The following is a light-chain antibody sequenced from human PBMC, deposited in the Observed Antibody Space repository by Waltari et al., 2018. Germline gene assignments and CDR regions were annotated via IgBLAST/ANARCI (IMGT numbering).Light chain of an antibody. Sequence: DVVMTQSPLSLPVTLGQPASFPFRPSQSPVYSDGNAHLGWFQQRPGQSPRRLIYKVSNRDSVVPDRFSGSGSGTEFTLKINRVEAEDVGVFYCMQGTHWPYTFGQGTKLEIK. CDR2: KVS. J-gene: IGKJ2*01. CDR3: MQGTHWPYT. CDR1: QSPVYSDGNAH. V-gene: IGKV2-30*01.